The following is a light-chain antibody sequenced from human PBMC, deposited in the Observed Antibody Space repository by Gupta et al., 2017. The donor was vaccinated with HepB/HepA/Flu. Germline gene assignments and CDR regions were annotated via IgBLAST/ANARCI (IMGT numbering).Light chain of an antibody. J-gene: IGKJ2*01. CDR1: QDIKNY. V-gene: IGKV1-33*01. CDR2: DVS. Sequence: DIQMTQSPSSLSAFVGDSVTITCKASQDIKNYLIWYQQKPGKSPKLLIYDVSNLERGVPSRFSGTQSGTQFAFTINSLQPEDTGTYVCQQYNSFPYTFGQATKVEIK. CDR3: QQYNSFPYT.